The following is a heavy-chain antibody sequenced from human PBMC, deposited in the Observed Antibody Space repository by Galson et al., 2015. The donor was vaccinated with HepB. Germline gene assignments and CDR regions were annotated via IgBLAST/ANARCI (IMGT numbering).Heavy chain of an antibody. Sequence: SVKVSCKASGGTFSSYATSWVRQAPGQGLEWMGGIIPIFGTANYAQKFQGRVTITADESTSTAYMELSSLRSEDTAVYYCARDPTGTTGRVDAFDTWGQGTMVTVSS. V-gene: IGHV1-69*13. CDR2: IIPIFGTA. CDR3: ARDPTGTTGRVDAFDT. CDR1: GGTFSSYA. D-gene: IGHD1-7*01. J-gene: IGHJ3*02.